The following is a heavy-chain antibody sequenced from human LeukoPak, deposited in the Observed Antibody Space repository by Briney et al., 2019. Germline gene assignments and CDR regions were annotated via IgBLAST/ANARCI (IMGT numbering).Heavy chain of an antibody. Sequence: GASVKVSCKASGFMFTDYYIYWVRQAPGQGLEWMGWINPNTGGTHYAQRFQGRVTVTWDTSISTAYMDLNSLRSDDTAVYYCARDPQGYLPDYWGQGTLVTVSS. V-gene: IGHV1-2*02. J-gene: IGHJ4*02. CDR2: INPNTGGT. CDR3: ARDPQGYLPDY. CDR1: GFMFTDYY. D-gene: IGHD2-21*01.